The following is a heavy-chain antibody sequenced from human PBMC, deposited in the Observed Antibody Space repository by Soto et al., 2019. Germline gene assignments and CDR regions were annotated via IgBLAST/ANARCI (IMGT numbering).Heavy chain of an antibody. D-gene: IGHD6-13*01. V-gene: IGHV3-7*03. CDR2: IKHDGSEK. Sequence: GGSLRLSCAASGFTFSRYWMSWVRQAPGKGLEWVANIKHDGSEKYYVDSVKGRFTISRDNAKNSLYLQMNSLRAEDTAVYYCARTGYSSKWYAPYYFDNWGQGTLVTVSS. J-gene: IGHJ4*02. CDR1: GFTFSRYW. CDR3: ARTGYSSKWYAPYYFDN.